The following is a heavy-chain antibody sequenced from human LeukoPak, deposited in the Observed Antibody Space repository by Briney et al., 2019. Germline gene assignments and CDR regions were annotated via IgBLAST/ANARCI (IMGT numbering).Heavy chain of an antibody. J-gene: IGHJ4*02. CDR2: ISAYNGNT. CDR1: GYTFTSYG. CDR3: AREVVAGVGATTIDC. D-gene: IGHD1-26*01. Sequence: ASVKVSCKASGYTFTSYGISWVRQAPGQGLEWMGWISAYNGNTNYAQKLQGRVTMTTDTSTSTAYMELRSLRSDDTAVYYCAREVVAGVGATTIDCWGQGTLVTVSS. V-gene: IGHV1-18*01.